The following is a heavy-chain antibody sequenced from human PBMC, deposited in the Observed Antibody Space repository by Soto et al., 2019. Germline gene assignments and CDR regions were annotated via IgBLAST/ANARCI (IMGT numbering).Heavy chain of an antibody. Sequence: PGGSLRLSCAASGFTFDEYAMHWVRQAPGKGLEWVAGISWNSGYIGYADSVRGRFIISRDNSKNRLYLQMNSLRAEDTAVYYCASDLVGASDSYGLDVWGQGTPVTVSS. V-gene: IGHV3-9*01. D-gene: IGHD1-26*01. CDR1: GFTFDEYA. J-gene: IGHJ6*02. CDR2: ISWNSGYI. CDR3: ASDLVGASDSYGLDV.